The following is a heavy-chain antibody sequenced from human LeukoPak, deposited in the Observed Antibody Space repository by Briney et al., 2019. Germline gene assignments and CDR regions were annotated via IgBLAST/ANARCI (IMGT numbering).Heavy chain of an antibody. V-gene: IGHV4-34*01. CDR1: GGSFSGYY. J-gene: IGHJ4*02. Sequence: TSETLSLTCAVYGGSFSGYYWSWIRQPPGKGLEWIGEINHSGSTNYNPSLKSRVTISVDRSKNQFSLKLSSVTAADTAVYYCARGGDYFGASNFDYWGQGTLVTVSS. CDR2: INHSGST. D-gene: IGHD2-21*01. CDR3: ARGGDYFGASNFDY.